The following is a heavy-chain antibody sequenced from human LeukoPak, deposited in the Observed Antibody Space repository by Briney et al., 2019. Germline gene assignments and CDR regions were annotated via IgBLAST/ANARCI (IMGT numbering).Heavy chain of an antibody. CDR3: ARDSYGDYDGDFDY. J-gene: IGHJ4*02. CDR2: ISAYNGNT. D-gene: IGHD4-17*01. V-gene: IGHV1-18*01. Sequence: ASVKVSCXASGYTFTSYGISWVRQAPGQGLEWMGWISAYNGNTNYAQKLQGRVTMTTDTSTSTAYMELRSLRSDDTAVYYCARDSYGDYDGDFDYWGQGTLVTVSS. CDR1: GYTFTSYG.